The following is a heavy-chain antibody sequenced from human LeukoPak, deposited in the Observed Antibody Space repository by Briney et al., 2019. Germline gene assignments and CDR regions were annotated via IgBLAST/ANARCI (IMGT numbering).Heavy chain of an antibody. Sequence: GGSLRLSCAASGFTFSAYAMSWVRQAPGKGLEWVSTIVGSGSGTYYVDSVKGRFAVSRDNSMNTMYLHMNSLRAEDAAVYYCAIREDSSGWRRSTGPDYWGQGTLVTVSS. V-gene: IGHV3-23*01. CDR2: IVGSGSGT. D-gene: IGHD6-19*01. CDR3: AIREDSSGWRRSTGPDY. CDR1: GFTFSAYA. J-gene: IGHJ4*02.